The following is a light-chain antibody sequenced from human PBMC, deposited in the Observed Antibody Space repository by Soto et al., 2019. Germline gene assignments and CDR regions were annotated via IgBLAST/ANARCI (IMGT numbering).Light chain of an antibody. CDR3: HSRA. CDR1: QSISSW. V-gene: IGKV1-5*01. Sequence: IQMTQYPSTLSSSLGDRVTITCRASQSISSWLAWYQQKPGRAPKLLIYDASTLESGVPSMFSGSGSETEFTLTISRLQPDDFATYFCHSRAFGQGTRLEI. J-gene: IGKJ5*01. CDR2: DAS.